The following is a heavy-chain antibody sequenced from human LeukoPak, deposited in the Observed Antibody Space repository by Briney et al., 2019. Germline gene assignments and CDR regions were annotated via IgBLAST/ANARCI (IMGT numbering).Heavy chain of an antibody. D-gene: IGHD6-25*01. CDR1: GFTFTNYD. CDR2: ISGSGNRA. J-gene: IGHJ5*02. Sequence: SGGSLRLSCAASGFTFTNYDMSWVRQAPGKGLEWVSAISGSGNRAYYAGSVKGRFTISRDNSKNTLYLQMNSLRAEDTAVYYCAKDLDEGVAADWFDPWDQGTLVTVSS. CDR3: AKDLDEGVAADWFDP. V-gene: IGHV3-23*01.